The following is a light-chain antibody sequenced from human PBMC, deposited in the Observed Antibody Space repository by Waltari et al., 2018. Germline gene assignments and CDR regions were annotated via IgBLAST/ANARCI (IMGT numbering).Light chain of an antibody. CDR1: QRFDNF. CDR3: QQRSGWPPT. Sequence: CRASQRFDNFLAWYQQKPGQAPRLLIYDSSNRATDIPARFSGSGSGTDFTLTISSLEPEDFAVYYCQQRSGWPPTFGGGTKVDI. CDR2: DSS. J-gene: IGKJ4*01. V-gene: IGKV3-11*01.